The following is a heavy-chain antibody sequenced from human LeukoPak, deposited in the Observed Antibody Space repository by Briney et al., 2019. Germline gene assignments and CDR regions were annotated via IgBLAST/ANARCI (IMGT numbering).Heavy chain of an antibody. CDR1: GGSISSSSYY. Sequence: PSETLSLTCTVSGGSISSSSYYWGWIRQPPGKGLEWIGSIYYSGSTYYNPSLKSRVTISVDTSKNQFSLKLSSVTAADTAVYYCARSPRYYYDSRGAFDIWGQGTMVTVSS. J-gene: IGHJ3*02. CDR3: ARSPRYYYDSRGAFDI. V-gene: IGHV4-39*07. CDR2: IYYSGST. D-gene: IGHD3-22*01.